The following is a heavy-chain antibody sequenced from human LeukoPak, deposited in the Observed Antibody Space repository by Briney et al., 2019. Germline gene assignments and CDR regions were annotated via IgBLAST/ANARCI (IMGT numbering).Heavy chain of an antibody. CDR3: AKDVRIYEAGGSGPFDY. CDR1: GFTFDDYA. CDR2: ISWNSGSI. V-gene: IGHV3-9*01. D-gene: IGHD6-19*01. J-gene: IGHJ4*01. Sequence: GRSLRLSCAASGFTFDDYAMHWVRQAPGKGLEWVSGISWNSGSIGYADSVKGRFTISRDNAKNSLYLQMNSLRAEDTALYYCAKDVRIYEAGGSGPFDYWGHGTLVTVSS.